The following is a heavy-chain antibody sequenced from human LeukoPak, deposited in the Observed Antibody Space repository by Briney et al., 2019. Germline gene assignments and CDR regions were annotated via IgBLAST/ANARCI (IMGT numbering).Heavy chain of an antibody. V-gene: IGHV3-7*01. Sequence: PGRSLRLSCAASGFSFSTYWMSWVRQAPGKGLEWVANINQDGTEKYYVDSVKGRFTVSRDYAKNSLYLQMNSLRVEDTAVYYCAKVAKYYYGPETYYFFEQWGQGTPVTASS. J-gene: IGHJ4*02. D-gene: IGHD3-10*01. CDR1: GFSFSTYW. CDR3: AKVAKYYYGPETYYFFEQ. CDR2: INQDGTEK.